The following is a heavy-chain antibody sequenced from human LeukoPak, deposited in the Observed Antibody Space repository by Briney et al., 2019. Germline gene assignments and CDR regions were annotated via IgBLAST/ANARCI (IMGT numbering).Heavy chain of an antibody. CDR2: ISSSSYI. Sequence: GGSLRLSCGASGFTFSSYSMNWVRQAPGKGLEWVSCISSSSYIYYADSVKGRFTISRDNAKNSVYLQMNGLRAEDTAVYYCTRLAAAGSGRWAPDYWGQGALVTVSS. J-gene: IGHJ4*02. D-gene: IGHD1-14*01. CDR1: GFTFSSYS. V-gene: IGHV3-21*06. CDR3: TRLAAAGSGRWAPDY.